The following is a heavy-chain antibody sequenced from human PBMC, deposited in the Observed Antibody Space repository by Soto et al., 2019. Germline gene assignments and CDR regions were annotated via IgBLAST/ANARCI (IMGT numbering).Heavy chain of an antibody. CDR3: GGRGPGTRGDH. D-gene: IGHD1-7*01. CDR2: IYRTGST. CDR1: GGSFTSNNW. J-gene: IGHJ5*02. Sequence: SETLSLTCAVSGGSFTSNNWWTWVRQPPGQGLEWIGEIYRTGSTNYNPSLKSRVTISLDKSENQFSLKVTSLTAADTAVYYCGGRGPGTRGDHWGQGTLVTVSS. V-gene: IGHV4-4*02.